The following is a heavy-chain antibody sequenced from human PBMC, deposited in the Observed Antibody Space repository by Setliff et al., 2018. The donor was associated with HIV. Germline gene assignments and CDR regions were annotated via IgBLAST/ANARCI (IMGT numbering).Heavy chain of an antibody. CDR3: ARSGFSSGPADALDV. CDR1: GFTFSSYE. V-gene: IGHV3-48*03. CDR2: ISSSGSTI. Sequence: LRLSCAASGFTFSSYEMNWVRQAPGKGLEWVSYISSSGSTIYYADAMKGRFTISRDNAKNSLYLQMNSLRAEDTAVYYCARSGFSSGPADALDVWGQGTMVTVSS. J-gene: IGHJ3*01. D-gene: IGHD3-22*01.